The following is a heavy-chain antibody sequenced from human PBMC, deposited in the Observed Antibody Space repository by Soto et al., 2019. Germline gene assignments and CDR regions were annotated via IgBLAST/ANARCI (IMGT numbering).Heavy chain of an antibody. CDR1: GYTLTELS. Sequence: ASVKVSCKVSGYTLTELSMHWVRQAPGKGLEWMGGFDPEDGGTIYAQKFQGRVTMTEDTSTDTAYMELSSLRSEDTAVYYCATLKQTQVVAANWFDPWGQGTLVTVSS. D-gene: IGHD2-15*01. J-gene: IGHJ5*02. CDR3: ATLKQTQVVAANWFDP. CDR2: FDPEDGGT. V-gene: IGHV1-24*01.